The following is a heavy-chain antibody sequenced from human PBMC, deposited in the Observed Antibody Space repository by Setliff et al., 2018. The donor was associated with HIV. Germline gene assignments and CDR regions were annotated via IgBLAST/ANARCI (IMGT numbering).Heavy chain of an antibody. Sequence: SETLSLTCAVYGGSFSGYYWSWIRQPPGKGLEWIGEINHSGSTNYNPSLKSRVTISVETSKNQFSLKLSSVTAADTAVYYCARLDIVVVVAAKQGVDVWGKGTTVTVSS. V-gene: IGHV4-34*01. CDR1: GGSFSGYY. D-gene: IGHD2-15*01. CDR2: INHSGST. J-gene: IGHJ6*04. CDR3: ARLDIVVVVAAKQGVDV.